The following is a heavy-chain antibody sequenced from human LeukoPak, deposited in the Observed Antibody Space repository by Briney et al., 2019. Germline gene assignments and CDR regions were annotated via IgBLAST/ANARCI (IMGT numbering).Heavy chain of an antibody. Sequence: GGSLRLSCAASGFTFSSYGMHWVRQAPGKGLEWVAVISYDGSNKYYADSVKGRFTISRDNSKNTLYLQMNSLRAEDTAVYYCAKEAYDISGLIDYWGQGTLVTVSS. J-gene: IGHJ4*02. CDR1: GFTFSSYG. V-gene: IGHV3-30*18. CDR2: ISYDGSNK. D-gene: IGHD3-22*01. CDR3: AKEAYDISGLIDY.